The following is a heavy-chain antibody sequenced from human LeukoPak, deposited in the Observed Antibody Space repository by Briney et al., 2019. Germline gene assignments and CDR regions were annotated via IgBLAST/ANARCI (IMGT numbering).Heavy chain of an antibody. CDR2: ISYDGSNK. V-gene: IGHV3-30*04. Sequence: GGSLRLSCAASGFTFSSYAMHWVRQAPGKGREWVAVISYDGSNKYYADSVKGRFTISRDNSKNTLYLQMNSLRAEDTAVYYCAGQMRPFDYWGQGTLVTVSS. CDR3: AGQMRPFDY. J-gene: IGHJ4*02. CDR1: GFTFSSYA. D-gene: IGHD5-24*01.